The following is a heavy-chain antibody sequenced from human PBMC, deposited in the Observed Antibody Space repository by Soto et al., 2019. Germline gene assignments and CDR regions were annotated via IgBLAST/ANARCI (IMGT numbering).Heavy chain of an antibody. J-gene: IGHJ4*02. D-gene: IGHD1-26*01. CDR3: AKESTVGSPGDYFDS. Sequence: EVELLESGGDLVQPGGSLRLSCAASGFTFSSYDINWVRQAPGQGLEWVSAIGIYANTYYAGSVKGRFTISRDDSKNTVYLQLNILRVDDTAVYYCAKESTVGSPGDYFDSWGQGTLVTVSS. V-gene: IGHV3-23*01. CDR2: IGIYANT. CDR1: GFTFSSYD.